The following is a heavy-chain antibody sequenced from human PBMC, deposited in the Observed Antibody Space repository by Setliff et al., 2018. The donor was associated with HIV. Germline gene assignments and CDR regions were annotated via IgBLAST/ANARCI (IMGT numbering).Heavy chain of an antibody. CDR2: INPSGGST. CDR1: ADTFTNCL. CDR3: AIGSSNWPHRPNNYYFDY. D-gene: IGHD6-13*01. Sequence: GASVKVSCKASADTFTNCLINWVRQAPGQGLEWMGWINPSGGSTSYAQKFQGRVTMTRDTSTSTVYMELSSLRSEDTGVYYCAIGSSNWPHRPNNYYFDYWGQGTPVTVSS. V-gene: IGHV1-46*01. J-gene: IGHJ4*02.